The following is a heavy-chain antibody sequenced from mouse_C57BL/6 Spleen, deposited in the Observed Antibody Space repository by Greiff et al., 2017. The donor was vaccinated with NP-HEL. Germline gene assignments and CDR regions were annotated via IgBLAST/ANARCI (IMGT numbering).Heavy chain of an antibody. CDR2: INPNYGTT. CDR1: GYSFTDYN. Sequence: VQLKESGPELVKPGASVKISCKASGYSFTDYNMNWVKQSNGKSLEWIGVINPNYGTTSYNPKFKGKATLTLHPSSSTAYIQLNSLTSEDSAVYYFARWEVVAPYFDYWGQGTTLTVSS. D-gene: IGHD1-1*01. V-gene: IGHV1-39*01. J-gene: IGHJ2*01. CDR3: ARWEVVAPYFDY.